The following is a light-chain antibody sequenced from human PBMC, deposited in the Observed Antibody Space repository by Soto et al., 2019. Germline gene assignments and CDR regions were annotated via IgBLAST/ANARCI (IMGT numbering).Light chain of an antibody. CDR2: DAS. J-gene: IGKJ4*01. CDR1: QSISNR. CDR3: LQYHHWPPT. Sequence: DIQMTQSPSTLSASVGDRVTITCRASQSISNRLAWYHQKPGKTPNLLIYDASNLGSGVPSRFSGSGSGTDFSLTISSLQSEDFAVYYCLQYHHWPPTFGGGTKVDIK. V-gene: IGKV1-5*01.